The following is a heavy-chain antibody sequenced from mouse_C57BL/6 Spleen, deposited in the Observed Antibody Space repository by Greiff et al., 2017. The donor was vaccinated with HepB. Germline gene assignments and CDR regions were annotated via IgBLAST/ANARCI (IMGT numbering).Heavy chain of an antibody. D-gene: IGHD1-1*01. CDR1: GYTFTDYY. V-gene: IGHV1-19*01. CDR3: AGYYGSSDWFAY. J-gene: IGHJ3*01. Sequence: EVQLQESGPVLVKPGASVKMSCKASGYTFTDYYMNWVKQSHGKSLEWIGVINPYNGGTSYNQKFKGKATLTVDKSSSTAYMELNSLTSEDSAVYYCAGYYGSSDWFAYWGQGTLVTVSA. CDR2: INPYNGGT.